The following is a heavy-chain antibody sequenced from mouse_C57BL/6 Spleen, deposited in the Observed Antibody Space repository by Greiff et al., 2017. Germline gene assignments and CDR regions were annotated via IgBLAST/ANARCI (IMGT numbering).Heavy chain of an antibody. Sequence: EVQRVESGPGLVKPSQSLSPTCSVTGYSITSGYYWNWIRQFPGNKLEWMGYISYDGSNNYNPSLKNRISITRDTSKNQFFLKLNSVTTEDTATYYGARDQDGAYDGYYVDAMDYWGQGTSVTVSS. D-gene: IGHD2-3*01. CDR3: ARDQDGAYDGYYVDAMDY. J-gene: IGHJ4*01. V-gene: IGHV3-6*01. CDR2: ISYDGSN. CDR1: GYSITSGYY.